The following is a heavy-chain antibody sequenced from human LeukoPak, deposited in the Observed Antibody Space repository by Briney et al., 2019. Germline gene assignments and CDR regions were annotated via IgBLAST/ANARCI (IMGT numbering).Heavy chain of an antibody. D-gene: IGHD1-26*01. CDR3: ARQKRAWDHEDDAFEI. CDR1: GGSISSYY. CDR2: IYYKGTT. Sequence: PSETLSLTCAVSGGSISSYYWNWIRQSPEKGLEGMGQIYYKGTTKYNISLRSRVTMSVDTSNNQFYLNLNSVTAADTAVYFCARQKRAWDHEDDAFEIWGQGTMVTVSS. V-gene: IGHV4-59*01. J-gene: IGHJ3*02.